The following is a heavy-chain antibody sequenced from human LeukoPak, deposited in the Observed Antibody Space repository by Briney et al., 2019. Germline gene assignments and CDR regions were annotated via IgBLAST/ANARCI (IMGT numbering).Heavy chain of an antibody. CDR2: ISSTSSAI. CDR3: ARDGGASGSYWPYYFDY. CDR1: GFTFSSYS. Sequence: GGSLRLSCAASGFTFSSYSMNWVRQAPGKGLEWLSYISSTSSAIYYADSLKGRFTISRDNAKNSLYLQMNSLRAEDTAVYYCARDGGASGSYWPYYFDYWGQGTLVTVSS. D-gene: IGHD1-26*01. V-gene: IGHV3-48*04. J-gene: IGHJ4*02.